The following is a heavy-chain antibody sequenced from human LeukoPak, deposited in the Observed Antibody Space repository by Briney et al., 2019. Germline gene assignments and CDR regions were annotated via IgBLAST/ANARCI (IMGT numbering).Heavy chain of an antibody. D-gene: IGHD6-19*01. J-gene: IGHJ4*02. CDR2: TYYRSKWDS. CDR3: ARARYTSGWPFDY. Sequence: SQTLSLTCAISGDSVSSNSAAWNWIRQSPSRGLEWLGRTYYRSKWDSDYAVSVKSRININPDTSKNQFSLQLNSMTPEDTAVYYCARARYTSGWPFDYWGQGTLVTVSS. V-gene: IGHV6-1*01. CDR1: GDSVSSNSAA.